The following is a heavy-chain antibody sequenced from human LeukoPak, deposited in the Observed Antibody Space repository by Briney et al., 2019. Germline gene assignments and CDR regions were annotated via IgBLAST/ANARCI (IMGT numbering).Heavy chain of an antibody. J-gene: IGHJ3*02. CDR1: GFTFSNYE. Sequence: GGSLRLSCAASGFTFSNYEMNWVRQAPGKGLEWVSYIGGGGGSIYYADPVRGRFTSSRDNAKKSLFLQMNSLRVEDTAVYYCARDDYGGTFDAFDIWGQGAMVTVSS. D-gene: IGHD4-17*01. CDR2: IGGGGGSI. CDR3: ARDDYGGTFDAFDI. V-gene: IGHV3-48*03.